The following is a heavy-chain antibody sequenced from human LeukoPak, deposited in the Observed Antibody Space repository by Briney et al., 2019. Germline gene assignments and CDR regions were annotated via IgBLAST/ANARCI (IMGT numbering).Heavy chain of an antibody. D-gene: IGHD4-23*01. CDR1: GFSFSSYW. CDR2: INQDGSRQ. Sequence: GGSLRLSCVASGFSFSSYWMNWVRQAPGKGLEWVAIINQDGSRQNYVDSVKGRFTFSRDNAMNSLILHMNSLRVEDTAIYYCARDVHGGAFDYWGQGTQVTVSS. V-gene: IGHV3-7*01. J-gene: IGHJ4*02. CDR3: ARDVHGGAFDY.